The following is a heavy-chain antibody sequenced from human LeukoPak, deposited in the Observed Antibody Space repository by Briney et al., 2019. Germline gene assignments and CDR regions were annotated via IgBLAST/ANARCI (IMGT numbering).Heavy chain of an antibody. CDR2: TNHSGST. D-gene: IGHD5-12*01. CDR3: ARARRPHRMVATSARYGMDV. J-gene: IGHJ6*02. CDR1: GSSISSSSYY. Sequence: KPSETLSLTCTVSGSSISSSSYYWSWIRQPPGKGLEWIGETNHSGSTNYNPSLKSRVTISVDTSKNQFSLKLSSVTAADTAVYYCARARRPHRMVATSARYGMDVWGQGTTVTVSS. V-gene: IGHV4-39*07.